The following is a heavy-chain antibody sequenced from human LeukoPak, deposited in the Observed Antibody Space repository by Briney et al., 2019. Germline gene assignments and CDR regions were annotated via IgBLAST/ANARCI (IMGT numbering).Heavy chain of an antibody. V-gene: IGHV1-2*02. CDR2: INSNSGGT. CDR3: AIVPAFPQRYYPFDY. D-gene: IGHD2-2*01. CDR1: GYTFTGYY. J-gene: IGHJ4*02. Sequence: ASVKVSCKASGYTFTGYYMHWVRQAPGQGLEWMGWINSNSGGTNYAQKFQGRVTMTRDTSISTAYMELSRLRSDDTAVYYCAIVPAFPQRYYPFDYWGQGTPVTVSS.